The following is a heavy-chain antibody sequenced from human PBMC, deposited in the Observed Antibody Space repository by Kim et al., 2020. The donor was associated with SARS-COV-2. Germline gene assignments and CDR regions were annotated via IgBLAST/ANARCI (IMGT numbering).Heavy chain of an antibody. CDR2: ISGVGDTT. Sequence: GGSLRLSCAAPGFTFSSFAMSWVRQAPGKGLEWVTAISGVGDTTYYADSVKGRFTISRDNSKSTWYLQMNSLRAEDTAVYYCAKSITSSWYTSIDYWGQG. D-gene: IGHD2-2*02. CDR1: GFTFSSFA. CDR3: AKSITSSWYTSIDY. J-gene: IGHJ4*02. V-gene: IGHV3-23*01.